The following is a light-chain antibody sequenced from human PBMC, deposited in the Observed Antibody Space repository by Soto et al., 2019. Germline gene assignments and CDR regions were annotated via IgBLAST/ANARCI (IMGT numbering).Light chain of an antibody. CDR3: QQYNNWPRT. V-gene: IGKV3-15*01. CDR2: GAS. CDR1: QSVTSN. J-gene: IGKJ1*01. Sequence: EIVMTQSPATLSVSPGERATLSCRASQSVTSNLAWYQQKPGQAPRLLIYGASFRATGLPARFTGSGSGTEFTLTISSLQSEDFAIYYCQQYNNWPRTFGQGTKAEIK.